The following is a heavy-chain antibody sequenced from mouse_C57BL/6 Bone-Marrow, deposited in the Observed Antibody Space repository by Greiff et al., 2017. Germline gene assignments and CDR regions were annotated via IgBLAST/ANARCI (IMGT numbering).Heavy chain of an antibody. Sequence: QVQLQQPGAELVRPGTSVKLSCKASGYTFTSYWMHWVKQRPGQGLEWIGVIDPSDSYTNYNQKFKGKATLTVDTSSSTAYMQLSSLTSEDSAVYYCARGDETGWDFDVWGTGTTVTVSS. CDR1: GYTFTSYW. V-gene: IGHV1-59*01. J-gene: IGHJ1*03. CDR2: IDPSDSYT. CDR3: ARGDETGWDFDV.